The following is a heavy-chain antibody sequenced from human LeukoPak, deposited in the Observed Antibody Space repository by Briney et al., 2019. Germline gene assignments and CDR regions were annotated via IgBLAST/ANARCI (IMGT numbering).Heavy chain of an antibody. Sequence: SQTLSLTLASSVDSVSNDSAAWNWIRQSPSRALECLGRTKYRSRWYNDYAVSVKSRIIINPDTSKNQSSLQLNSVTPDDTAVYFCARITSSGSHDYWGQGTLVTVSS. CDR3: ARITSSGSHDY. CDR1: VDSVSNDSAA. CDR2: TKYRSRWYN. V-gene: IGHV6-1*01. D-gene: IGHD3-10*01. J-gene: IGHJ4*02.